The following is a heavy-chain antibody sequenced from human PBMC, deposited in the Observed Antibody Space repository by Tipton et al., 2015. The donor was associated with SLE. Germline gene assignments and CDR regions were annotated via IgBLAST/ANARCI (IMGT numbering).Heavy chain of an antibody. CDR1: GFSVNV. CDR2: ISGSSTYK. D-gene: IGHD1-1*01. CDR3: AKDSTTGTPGGAFDI. Sequence: SLRLSCIYSGFSVNVLNWVRQAPGKGLEWISSISGSSTYKWYADSVKGRFTISRDNAKNSLYLQMNSLRAEDTALYYCAKDSTTGTPGGAFDIWGQGTMVTVSS. V-gene: IGHV3-21*04. J-gene: IGHJ3*02.